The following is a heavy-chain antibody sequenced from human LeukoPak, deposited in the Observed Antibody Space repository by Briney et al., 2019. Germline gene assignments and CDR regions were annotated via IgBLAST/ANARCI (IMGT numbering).Heavy chain of an antibody. CDR2: ILTSGNT. Sequence: PSETLSLTCTVPGGSISGYYWSWIRQPPRKGLEWSGHILTSGNTNYNPSLKSRVTMSVDTSKNQFSLKLSSVAAADTAVYYCGRQYIYGGRDFDYWGQGTLVTVSS. J-gene: IGHJ4*02. CDR1: GGSISGYY. CDR3: GRQYIYGGRDFDY. V-gene: IGHV4-4*07. D-gene: IGHD5-18*01.